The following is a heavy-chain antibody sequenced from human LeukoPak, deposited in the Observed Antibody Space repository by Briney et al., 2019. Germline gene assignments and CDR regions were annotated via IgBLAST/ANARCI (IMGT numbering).Heavy chain of an antibody. J-gene: IGHJ4*02. D-gene: IGHD3-3*01. CDR3: AKDFWSGYYSGYLDY. Sequence: GGSLRLSCAASGFTFSSYAMSWVRQAPGKGLEWVSAISGGGGSIYYADSVKGRFTISRDKSKNTLYLQMNSLRAEDTALYYCAKDFWSGYYSGYLDYWGQGTLVTVSS. V-gene: IGHV3-23*01. CDR1: GFTFSSYA. CDR2: ISGGGGSI.